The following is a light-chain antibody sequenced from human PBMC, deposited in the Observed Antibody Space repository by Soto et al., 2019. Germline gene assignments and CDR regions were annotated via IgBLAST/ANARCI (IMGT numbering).Light chain of an antibody. V-gene: IGLV2-14*03. J-gene: IGLJ1*01. Sequence: QSALTQPASVSGSPGQSITISCTGTSSDVGAYNYVSWYQQHPGKVPELMIYDVSDRPSGVYNRFSGSKSGNTASLTISGLQAEDDADYYCSSFTWSNSCVFGTRTKLTVL. CDR1: SSDVGAYNY. CDR2: DVS. CDR3: SSFTWSNSCV.